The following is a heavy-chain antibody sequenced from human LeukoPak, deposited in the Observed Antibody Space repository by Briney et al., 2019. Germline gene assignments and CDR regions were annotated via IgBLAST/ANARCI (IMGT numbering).Heavy chain of an antibody. V-gene: IGHV3-33*01. J-gene: IGHJ4*02. Sequence: GGSLRLSCAAPGFTFSSYGMHWVRQAPGKGLEWVAVIWYDGSNKYYADSVKGRFTISRDNSKNTLYLQMNSLRAEDTAVYYCARATYNWNSYYFDYWGQGTLVTVSS. D-gene: IGHD1-7*01. CDR1: GFTFSSYG. CDR3: ARATYNWNSYYFDY. CDR2: IWYDGSNK.